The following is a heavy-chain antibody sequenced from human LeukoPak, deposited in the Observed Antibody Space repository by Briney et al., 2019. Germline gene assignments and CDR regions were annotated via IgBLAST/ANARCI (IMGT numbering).Heavy chain of an antibody. J-gene: IGHJ4*02. CDR2: IYYSGST. V-gene: IGHV4-39*07. Sequence: SETLSLTCTVSGGSISSSSYYWGWIRQPPGKGLEWIGSIYYSGSTYYNPSLKSRVTMSVNTSKNQFSLNLSSVTAADTAVYFCARGRYGSGSYYMDYWGQGTLVTVSS. CDR3: ARGRYGSGSYYMDY. CDR1: GGSISSSSYY. D-gene: IGHD3-10*01.